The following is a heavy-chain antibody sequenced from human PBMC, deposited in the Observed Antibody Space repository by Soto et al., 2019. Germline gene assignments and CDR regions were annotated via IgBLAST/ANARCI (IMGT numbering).Heavy chain of an antibody. D-gene: IGHD2-15*01. CDR2: INSDGSST. Sequence: EVQLVESGGGLVQPGGSLRLSCAASGFTFSSYWMHWVRQAPGKGLVWVSRINSDGSSTSYADSVKGRFTISRDNAKNTLYLQMNSLRAEDTAVYYCARATPYYYYYYGMDVWGQGTTVTVSS. CDR3: ARATPYYYYYYGMDV. CDR1: GFTFSSYW. J-gene: IGHJ6*02. V-gene: IGHV3-74*01.